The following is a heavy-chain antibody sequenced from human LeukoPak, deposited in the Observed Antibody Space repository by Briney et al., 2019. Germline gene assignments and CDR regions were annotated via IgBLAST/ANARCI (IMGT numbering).Heavy chain of an antibody. D-gene: IGHD3-16*02. CDR1: GFTFSSYA. Sequence: GGSLRLSCAASGFTFSSYAMHWVRQAPGKGLEWVAVISYDGSNKYYADSVKGRFTISRDNSKNTLYLQMNSLRAEDTAVYYCARENQDYVWGSYRSSLDYWGQGTQVTVSS. V-gene: IGHV3-30-3*01. CDR2: ISYDGSNK. J-gene: IGHJ4*02. CDR3: ARENQDYVWGSYRSSLDY.